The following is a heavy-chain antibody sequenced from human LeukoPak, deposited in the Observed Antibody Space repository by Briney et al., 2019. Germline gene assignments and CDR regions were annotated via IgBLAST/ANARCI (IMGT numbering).Heavy chain of an antibody. CDR2: IIPIFGTA. J-gene: IGHJ6*03. CDR1: GGTFSSYA. D-gene: IGHD5-18*01. V-gene: IGHV1-69*05. Sequence: SVKVSCKASGGTFSSYAISWVRQAPGQGLEWMGGIIPIFGTANYAQKFQGRVTITTDESTSTAYMELSSLRSEDTAVYYCARGEDTAMVPYYYYYYMDVWGKGTTVTVSS. CDR3: ARGEDTAMVPYYYYYYMDV.